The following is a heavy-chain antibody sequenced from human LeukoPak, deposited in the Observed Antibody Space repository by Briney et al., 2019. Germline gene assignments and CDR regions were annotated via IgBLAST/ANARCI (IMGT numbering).Heavy chain of an antibody. CDR1: GYSFTDYY. V-gene: IGHV1-2*02. CDR3: ARADRLHGGPYLIGP. CDR2: INPSSGGT. D-gene: IGHD2-21*01. Sequence: AASVKVSCKTSGYSFTDYYMHWVRQAPGQGLEWMGWINPSSGGTSSAQKFQGRVTMTRDTSITTVYMEVRWLTSDDTAVYYCARADRLHGGPYLIGPWGQGTLVTVSS. J-gene: IGHJ5*02.